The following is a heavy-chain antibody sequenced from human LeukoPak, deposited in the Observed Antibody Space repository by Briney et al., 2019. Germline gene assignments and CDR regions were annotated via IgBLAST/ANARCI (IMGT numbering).Heavy chain of an antibody. V-gene: IGHV1-69*04. CDR3: ARGHCSGGSCYPGDY. CDR2: IIPILGIA. CDR1: GGTFSSYA. D-gene: IGHD2-15*01. J-gene: IGHJ4*02. Sequence: ASVEVSCKASGGTFSSYAISWVRQAPGQGLEWMGRIIPILGIANYAQKFQGRVTITADKSTSTAYMELSSLRSEDTAVYYCARGHCSGGSCYPGDYWGLGTLVTVSS.